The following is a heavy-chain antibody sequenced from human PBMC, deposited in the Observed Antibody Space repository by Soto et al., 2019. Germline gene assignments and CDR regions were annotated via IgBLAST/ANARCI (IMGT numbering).Heavy chain of an antibody. CDR2: IYYSGST. CDR3: ATSGIAAAGTWYYYGMDV. CDR1: GGSISSSSYY. Sequence: SETLSLTCTVSGGSISSSSYYWGWIRQPPGKGLEWIGSIYYSGSTYYNPSLKSRVTISVDTSKSQFSLKLSSVTAADTAVYYCATSGIAAAGTWYYYGMDVWGQGTTVTVSS. V-gene: IGHV4-39*01. J-gene: IGHJ6*02. D-gene: IGHD6-13*01.